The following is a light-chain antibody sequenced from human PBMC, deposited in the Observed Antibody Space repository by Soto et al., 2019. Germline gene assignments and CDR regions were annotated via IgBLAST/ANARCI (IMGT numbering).Light chain of an antibody. CDR2: LAF. J-gene: IGKJ4*01. CDR1: QGISSY. CDR3: QYLNSFPLS. Sequence: IPLTQSPSSLSASVGDRVTITCRASQGISSYLAWYQQKPGKAPKLLIYLAFTLQSGVPSSFIVSGSVTDFSLTISSLQPEDVATYYCQYLNSFPLSFGGGTXV. V-gene: IGKV1-9*01.